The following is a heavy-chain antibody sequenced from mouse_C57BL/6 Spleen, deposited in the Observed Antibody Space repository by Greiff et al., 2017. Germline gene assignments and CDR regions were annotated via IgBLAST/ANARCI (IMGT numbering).Heavy chain of an antibody. CDR3: ARPSLHGNYVGYFDY. CDR2: ILPGSGST. CDR1: GYTFTGYW. J-gene: IGHJ2*01. V-gene: IGHV1-9*01. Sequence: VQGVESGAELMKPGASVKLSCKATGYTFTGYWIEWVKQRPGHGLEWIGEILPGSGSTNYNEKFKGKATFTADTSSNTAYMQLSSLTTEDSAIYYCARPSLHGNYVGYFDYWGQGTTLTVSS. D-gene: IGHD2-1*01.